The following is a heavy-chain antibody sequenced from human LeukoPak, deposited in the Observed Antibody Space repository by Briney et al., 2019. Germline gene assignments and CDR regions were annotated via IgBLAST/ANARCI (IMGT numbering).Heavy chain of an antibody. Sequence: PGGSLRLSCAASGFTFSSYWMGWVRQAPGKGLEWVANIKQDGSEKYYVDSVKGRFTISRDNAKNSLYLQMNSLRTEDTAVYYCAGSYYYGSGSYFDYWGQGTLVTVSS. D-gene: IGHD3-10*01. CDR3: AGSYYYGSGSYFDY. CDR1: GFTFSSYW. CDR2: IKQDGSEK. V-gene: IGHV3-7*03. J-gene: IGHJ4*02.